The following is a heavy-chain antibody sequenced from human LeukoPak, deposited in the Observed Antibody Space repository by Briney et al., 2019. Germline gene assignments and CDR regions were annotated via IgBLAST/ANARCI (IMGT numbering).Heavy chain of an antibody. J-gene: IGHJ4*02. CDR1: GFTFSSYS. CDR3: ARDRLLHHFGY. Sequence: GGSLRLSCAASGFTFSSYSMNWVRQAPGKGLEWVSYISSSSSTIYYADSVKGRFTISRDNAKNSLYLQMNSLRAEDTAVYYCARDRLLHHFGYWGQGTLVTVSS. D-gene: IGHD2-2*02. V-gene: IGHV3-48*01. CDR2: ISSSSSTI.